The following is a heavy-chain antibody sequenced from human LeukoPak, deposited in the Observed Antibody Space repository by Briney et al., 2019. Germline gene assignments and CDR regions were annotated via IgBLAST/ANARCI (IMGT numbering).Heavy chain of an antibody. J-gene: IGHJ6*02. V-gene: IGHV4-59*01. D-gene: IGHD6-19*01. CDR2: IYYSGST. Sequence: SETPSLTCIVSGGSISSYYWSWIRQPPGKGLEWIGYIYYSGSTNYNPSLESRVTISVDTSKNQFSLKLSSVTAADTAVYYCARAIVVAGKNYYYYGMDVWGQGTTVTVSS. CDR1: GGSISSYY. CDR3: ARAIVVAGKNYYYYGMDV.